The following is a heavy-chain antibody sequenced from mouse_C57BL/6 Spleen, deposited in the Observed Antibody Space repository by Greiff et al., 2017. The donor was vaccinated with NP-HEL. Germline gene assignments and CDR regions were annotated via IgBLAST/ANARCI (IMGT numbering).Heavy chain of an antibody. CDR2: INPYNGGT. D-gene: IGHD2-3*01. Sequence: EVQLQQSGPVLVKPGASVKMSCKASGYTFTDYYMNWVKQSHGKSLEWIGVINPYNGGTSYNQKFKGKATLTVDKSSSTAYMELNSLTSEDSAVYYCARWLLQAGFAYWGQGTLVTVSA. V-gene: IGHV1-19*01. CDR1: GYTFTDYY. CDR3: ARWLLQAGFAY. J-gene: IGHJ3*01.